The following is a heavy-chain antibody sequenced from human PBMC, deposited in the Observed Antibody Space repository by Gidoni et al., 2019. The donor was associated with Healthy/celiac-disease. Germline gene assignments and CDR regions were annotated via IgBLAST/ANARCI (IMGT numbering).Heavy chain of an antibody. CDR3: ASSSEGGGSCYSCYFDY. CDR2: IYYSGST. J-gene: IGHJ4*02. D-gene: IGHD2-15*01. Sequence: QVQLQESGPGLVKPSQTLSLTCAVSGGSISSGGYYWSWIRQPPGKGLEWIGYIYYSGSTYYNPSLKSRVTISVDTSKNQFSLKLSSVTAADTAVYYCASSSEGGGSCYSCYFDYWGQGTLVTVSS. CDR1: GGSISSGGYY. V-gene: IGHV4-30-4*01.